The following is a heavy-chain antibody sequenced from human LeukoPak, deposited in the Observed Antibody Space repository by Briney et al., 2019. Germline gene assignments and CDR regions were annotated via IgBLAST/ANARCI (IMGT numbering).Heavy chain of an antibody. J-gene: IGHJ4*02. Sequence: SETLSLTCAVYGGSFSGYYWSWIRQPPGKGLEWIGEINHSGSTNYNPSLKSRVTISVDTSKNQFSLKLSSVTAADTAVYYCARGPGSGSQPFDYWGQGTLATVSS. V-gene: IGHV4-34*01. CDR1: GGSFSGYY. CDR3: ARGPGSGSQPFDY. D-gene: IGHD3-10*01. CDR2: INHSGST.